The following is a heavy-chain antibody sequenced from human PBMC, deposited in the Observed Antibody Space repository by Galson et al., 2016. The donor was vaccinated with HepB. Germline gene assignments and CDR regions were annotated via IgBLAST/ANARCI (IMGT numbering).Heavy chain of an antibody. J-gene: IGHJ4*02. CDR3: ARGPNYSSRWYLGLDY. V-gene: IGHV1-18*01. Sequence: SVKVSCKASGYTFTDFASNWVRQAPGQGLEWMGWITTYNGNTKYAHKFQGRAAMTIDASTSTAYMALRSLRSDDTAVCYCARGPNYSSRWYLGLDYWGQGTQVTVSS. D-gene: IGHD6-13*01. CDR2: ITTYNGNT. CDR1: GYTFTDFA.